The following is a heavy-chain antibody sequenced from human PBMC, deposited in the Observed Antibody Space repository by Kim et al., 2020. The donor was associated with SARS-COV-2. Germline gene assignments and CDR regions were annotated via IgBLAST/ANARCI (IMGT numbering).Heavy chain of an antibody. D-gene: IGHD3-16*02. V-gene: IGHV3-7*03. CDR2: IKQDGSEK. J-gene: IGHJ6*02. CDR1: GFTFSSYW. CDR3: ARDEKILSMITFGGVIVNRYYYGMDV. Sequence: GGSLRLSCAASGFTFSSYWMSWVRQAPGKGLEWVANIKQDGSEKYYVDSVKGRFTISRDNAKNSLYLQMNSLRAEDTAVYYCARDEKILSMITFGGVIVNRYYYGMDVWGQGTTVTVSS.